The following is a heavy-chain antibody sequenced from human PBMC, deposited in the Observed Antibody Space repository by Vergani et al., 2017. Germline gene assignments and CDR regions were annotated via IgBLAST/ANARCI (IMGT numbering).Heavy chain of an antibody. CDR3: ARDGYYYDSSGSYYYYGMDV. CDR1: GFTFSSYS. Sequence: EVQLVESGGGLVKPGGSLRLSCAASGFTFSSYSMNWVRQAPGKGLEWVSSISSSSSYIYYADSVKGRFTISRDNAKTSLYLQMNSLRAEDTAVYYCARDGYYYDSSGSYYYYGMDVWGQGTTVTVSS. V-gene: IGHV3-21*01. D-gene: IGHD3-22*01. CDR2: ISSSSSYI. J-gene: IGHJ6*02.